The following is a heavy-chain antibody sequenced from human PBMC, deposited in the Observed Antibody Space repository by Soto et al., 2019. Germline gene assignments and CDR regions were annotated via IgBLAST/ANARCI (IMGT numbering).Heavy chain of an antibody. V-gene: IGHV1-3*01. Sequence: ASVKVSCKASGYTFTSYAMHWVRQAPGQRLEWMGWINAGNGNTKYSQKFQGRVTITRDTSASTAYMELSSLRSEDTAVYYCARKGITMIVVVGPYYFDYWGQGTLVTVSS. J-gene: IGHJ4*02. D-gene: IGHD3-22*01. CDR2: INAGNGNT. CDR3: ARKGITMIVVVGPYYFDY. CDR1: GYTFTSYA.